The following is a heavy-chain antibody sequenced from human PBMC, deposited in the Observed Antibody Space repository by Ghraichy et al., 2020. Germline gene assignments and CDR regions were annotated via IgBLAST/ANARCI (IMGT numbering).Heavy chain of an antibody. V-gene: IGHV3-7*01. Sequence: LSLTCAASGFTFSSFWMNWVRQAPGKGLEWVAMIKQDGSEKFYVDSVKGRFTISRDNAKNSLYLQMNSLSAEDTAVYYCAGSGGWLIEYWGQGTLVTVPS. J-gene: IGHJ4*02. CDR1: GFTFSSFW. CDR3: AGSGGWLIEY. D-gene: IGHD6-19*01. CDR2: IKQDGSEK.